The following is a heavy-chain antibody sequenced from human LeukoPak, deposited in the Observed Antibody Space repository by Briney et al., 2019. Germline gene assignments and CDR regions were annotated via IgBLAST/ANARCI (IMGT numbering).Heavy chain of an antibody. CDR2: IYYSGST. Sequence: SETLSLTCTVSGGSISSYYWSWIRQPPGKGLEWIGYIYYSGSTNYNPSLKSRVTISVDTSKNQFSLKLSSVTAADTAVYYCARAYNGASDIWGQGTMVTVSS. D-gene: IGHD1-14*01. CDR1: GGSISSYY. J-gene: IGHJ3*02. CDR3: ARAYNGASDI. V-gene: IGHV4-59*01.